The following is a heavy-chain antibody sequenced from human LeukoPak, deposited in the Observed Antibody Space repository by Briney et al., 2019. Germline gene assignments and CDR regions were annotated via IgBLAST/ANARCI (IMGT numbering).Heavy chain of an antibody. J-gene: IGHJ4*02. V-gene: IGHV4-4*07. D-gene: IGHD3-10*01. Sequence: SETLSLTCTVSGGSISSYYWSWIRQPAGKGLEWIGRIYTSGSTNYNPSLKSRVTMSVDTSKNQFSLKLSSVTAADTAVYYCAAGLNYYGSGHDLDYWGQGTLVTVSS. CDR2: IYTSGST. CDR3: AAGLNYYGSGHDLDY. CDR1: GGSISSYY.